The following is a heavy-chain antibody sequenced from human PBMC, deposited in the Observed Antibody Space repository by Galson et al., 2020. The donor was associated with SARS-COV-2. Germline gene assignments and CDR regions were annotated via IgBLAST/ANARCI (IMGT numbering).Heavy chain of an antibody. V-gene: IGHV1-18*01. CDR3: ARDVNHGLDY. D-gene: IGHD2-8*01. Sequence: ASVKVSCKASGYTFTTYGISWVRQAPGQGLEWMGWISAYTGKTNYAQKLLDRVTMTRDTSTGTAYLALGGLMSDDTAVYYCARDVNHGLDYWGQGTLVTVSS. J-gene: IGHJ4*02. CDR2: ISAYTGKT. CDR1: GYTFTTYG.